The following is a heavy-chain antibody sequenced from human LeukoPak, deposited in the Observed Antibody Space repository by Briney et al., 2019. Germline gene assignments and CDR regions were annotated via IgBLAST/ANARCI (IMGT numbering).Heavy chain of an antibody. Sequence: GGSLRLSCVASGFTFSSYSMNWVRQAPGEGLEWVSYVSSLSGTIYYADSVKGRFTISRDNAKNSLYLQMDSLRAEDTAVYYCARGATMVRGVIAYWGQGTLVTVSS. V-gene: IGHV3-48*01. CDR1: GFTFSSYS. CDR3: ARGATMVRGVIAY. CDR2: VSSLSGTI. D-gene: IGHD3-10*01. J-gene: IGHJ4*02.